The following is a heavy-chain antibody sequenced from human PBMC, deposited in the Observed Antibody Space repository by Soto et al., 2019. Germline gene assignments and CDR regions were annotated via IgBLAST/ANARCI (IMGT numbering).Heavy chain of an antibody. CDR3: AKATATGGGAFDI. V-gene: IGHV3-23*01. D-gene: IGHD2-8*02. J-gene: IGHJ3*02. CDR1: GFTCSSYD. Sequence: SLRLSCAASGFTCSSYDMSWVRQAPGKGLEWVSTILVGGSTHYPDSVKGRFTISRDNSKNTVFLQMNSLTAGDTAVYYCAKATATGGGAFDICGQGTMVTVSS. CDR2: ILVGGST.